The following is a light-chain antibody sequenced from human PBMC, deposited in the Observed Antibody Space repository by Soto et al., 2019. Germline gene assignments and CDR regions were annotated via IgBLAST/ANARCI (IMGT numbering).Light chain of an antibody. J-gene: IGKJ1*01. V-gene: IGKV1-5*01. CDR1: RSIGTC. CDR3: QQYNNFSGT. CDR2: GAS. Sequence: DIQFTQSPSTLSASVGDRVTITCRASRSIGTCLAWYQQRPGQAPRLLVYGASSLATGVPSRFSGSGSGTEFTLTISSLQPEDFATYYCQQYNNFSGTFGQGTKVDIK.